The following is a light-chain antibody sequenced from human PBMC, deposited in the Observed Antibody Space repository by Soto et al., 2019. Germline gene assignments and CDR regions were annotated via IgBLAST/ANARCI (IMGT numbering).Light chain of an antibody. V-gene: IGKV1-12*01. CDR2: TGS. Sequence: DIQMTQSPSSVSASVGDRVSITCRASQHIRNWLAWYQQRPGRASKLLIYTGSSLQSGVPARFSGTGSVTDFTLTISSLQLEDVATYYCQQANSFPLTVGGGTKVEIK. CDR3: QQANSFPLT. J-gene: IGKJ4*01. CDR1: QHIRNW.